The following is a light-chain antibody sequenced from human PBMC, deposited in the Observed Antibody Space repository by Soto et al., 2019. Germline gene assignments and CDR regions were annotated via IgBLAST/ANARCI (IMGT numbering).Light chain of an antibody. J-gene: IGKJ4*01. CDR1: QSISSF. V-gene: IGKV1-39*01. CDR3: QQSFITPLT. Sequence: DIQMTQSPSSLSASVGDRVTITCRASQSISSFLHWYQQKPGKAPNLLIYAASSLQSGVPSRFSGSGSGTDFTLTITSLQLEDFATYYCQQSFITPLTFGGGTKVEIE. CDR2: AAS.